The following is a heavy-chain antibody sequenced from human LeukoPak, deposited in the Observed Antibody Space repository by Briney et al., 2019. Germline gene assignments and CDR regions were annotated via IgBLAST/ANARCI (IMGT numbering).Heavy chain of an antibody. CDR3: ARARALYYLDY. Sequence: ASVKVSCKASGYTFTGYYIHWVRQAPGQGLEWMGWINPNSGVTNYAQKFQGSVTMTRDTSVSTAYMELSRLRSDGTAVYYCARARALYYLDYWGQGTLVTVSS. CDR2: INPNSGVT. V-gene: IGHV1-2*02. CDR1: GYTFTGYY. D-gene: IGHD3-10*01. J-gene: IGHJ4*02.